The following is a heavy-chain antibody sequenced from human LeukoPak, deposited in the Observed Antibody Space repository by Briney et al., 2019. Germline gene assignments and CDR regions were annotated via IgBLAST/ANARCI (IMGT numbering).Heavy chain of an antibody. CDR3: ARDPHRYYYDSSGPIDY. CDR2: INHSGST. J-gene: IGHJ4*02. CDR1: GGSFSGYY. Sequence: SETLSLTCAVYGGSFSGYYWSWIRQPPGKGLEWIGEINHSGSTNYNPSLKSRVTISVDTSKNQFSLKLSSVTAADTAVYYCARDPHRYYYDSSGPIDYWGQGTLVTVSS. V-gene: IGHV4-34*01. D-gene: IGHD3-22*01.